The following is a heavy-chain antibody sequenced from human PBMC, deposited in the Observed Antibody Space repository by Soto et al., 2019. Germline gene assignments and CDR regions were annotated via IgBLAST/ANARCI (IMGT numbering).Heavy chain of an antibody. CDR3: AKDNYVDTAMVTFDY. D-gene: IGHD5-18*01. V-gene: IGHV3-23*01. CDR2: ISSSGRNT. CDR1: GFIISSYA. J-gene: IGHJ4*02. Sequence: PGGSLRLSCAASGFIISSYAMSWVRQAPGKGLEWVSAISSSGRNTYYADSVKGRFTISRDNSKNTLYLQMNSLRAEDTAVYYCAKDNYVDTAMVTFDYWGQGTLVTVSS.